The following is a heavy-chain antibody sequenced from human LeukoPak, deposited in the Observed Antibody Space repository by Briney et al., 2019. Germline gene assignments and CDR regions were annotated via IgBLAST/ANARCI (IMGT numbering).Heavy chain of an antibody. CDR3: ARSEYSSSFDY. CDR2: IYSSGSS. V-gene: IGHV4-4*07. D-gene: IGHD6-6*01. CDR1: GGSISSYY. Sequence: SETLSLTCTVSGGSISSYYWSWIRQPAGKGLEWIGRIYSSGSSNYSPSLNSRVTMSVDTSKKQFSLKLSSVTAADTAVYYCARSEYSSSFDYWGQGTLVTVSS. J-gene: IGHJ4*02.